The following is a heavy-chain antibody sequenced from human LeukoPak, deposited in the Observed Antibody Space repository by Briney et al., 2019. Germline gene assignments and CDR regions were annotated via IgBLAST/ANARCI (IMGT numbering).Heavy chain of an antibody. CDR2: IYYSGST. CDR3: ARDSGSGYNLYFGD. J-gene: IGHJ4*02. Sequence: PSETLSLTCTVSGGSISSSSYYWGWIRQPPGKGLEWIGSIYYSGSTYYNPSPKSRVTISVDTSKNQFSLKLSSVTAADTAVYYCARDSGSGYNLYFGDWGQGALVTVSS. CDR1: GGSISSSSYY. D-gene: IGHD3-22*01. V-gene: IGHV4-39*07.